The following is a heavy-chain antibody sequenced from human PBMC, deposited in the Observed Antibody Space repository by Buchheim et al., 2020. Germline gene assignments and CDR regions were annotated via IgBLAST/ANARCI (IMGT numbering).Heavy chain of an antibody. Sequence: QLQLQESGPGLVKPSETLSLTCTVSAGSISSSSYYWGWIRQPPGKGLEWIGSIYYSGSTYYNPSLKSRVTISVDTSKNQFSLKLSSVTAADTAVYYCARQWGIAVAGSYYYYGMDVWGQGTT. J-gene: IGHJ6*02. V-gene: IGHV4-39*01. CDR2: IYYSGST. CDR1: AGSISSSSYY. CDR3: ARQWGIAVAGSYYYYGMDV. D-gene: IGHD6-19*01.